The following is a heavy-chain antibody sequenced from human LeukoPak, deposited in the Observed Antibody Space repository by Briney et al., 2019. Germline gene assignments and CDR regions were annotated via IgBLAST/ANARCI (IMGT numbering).Heavy chain of an antibody. CDR3: ARGEMDDSSGLDY. V-gene: IGHV3-21*01. CDR1: GFTFSSYW. Sequence: GGSLRLSCAASGFTFSSYWMHWVRQAPGKGLEWVSSISSSSSYIYYADSVKGRFTISRDNAKNSLYLQMNSLRAEDTAVYYCARGEMDDSSGLDYWGQGTLVTVSS. J-gene: IGHJ4*02. CDR2: ISSSSSYI. D-gene: IGHD3-22*01.